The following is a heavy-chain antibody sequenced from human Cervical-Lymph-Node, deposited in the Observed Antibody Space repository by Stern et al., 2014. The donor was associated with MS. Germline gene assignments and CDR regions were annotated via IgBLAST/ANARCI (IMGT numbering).Heavy chain of an antibody. D-gene: IGHD6-13*01. J-gene: IGHJ4*02. CDR1: GYTFTGYY. CDR3: ARDRDFSSWGDFDY. Sequence: QLVQSGAEMKTPGASVKVSCKASGYTFTGYYVQWVRQAPGQGLEWMGWIIPKSGDTNYAQKFQGRVTMTRDTSISTAYMELSSLRFDDTATYYCARDRDFSSWGDFDYWGQGTLVTVSS. V-gene: IGHV1-2*02. CDR2: IIPKSGDT.